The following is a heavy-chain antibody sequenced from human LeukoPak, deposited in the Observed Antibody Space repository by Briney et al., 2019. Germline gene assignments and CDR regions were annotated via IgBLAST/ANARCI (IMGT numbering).Heavy chain of an antibody. CDR2: IDGSSSSI. CDR1: GFTFSSYS. V-gene: IGHV3-21*01. J-gene: IGHJ4*02. Sequence: PGGSLRLSCAASGFTFSSYSMNWVRQAPGKGLEWVSSIDGSSSSISHADSVKGRFTISRDNAKNSLYLQMNSLRAEDTAVYYCARDQSRIDSSYDYWGQGTLVTVSS. CDR3: ARDQSRIDSSYDY. D-gene: IGHD3-22*01.